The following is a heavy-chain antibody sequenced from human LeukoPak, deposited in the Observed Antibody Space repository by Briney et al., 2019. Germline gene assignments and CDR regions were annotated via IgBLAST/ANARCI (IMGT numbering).Heavy chain of an antibody. CDR2: ISGSGRNV. V-gene: IGHV3-11*01. CDR1: GFTITDYY. CDR3: ARSIGYYYTMDV. Sequence: PGGSLRLSCVAYGFTITDYYMSWIRQPPGTGLEWVSDISGSGRNVYYGDPVKGRFTISRDNPKNSLYLQMNNLRAEDTAVYYCARSIGYYYTMDVWGQGTTVTISS. J-gene: IGHJ6*02. D-gene: IGHD3-22*01.